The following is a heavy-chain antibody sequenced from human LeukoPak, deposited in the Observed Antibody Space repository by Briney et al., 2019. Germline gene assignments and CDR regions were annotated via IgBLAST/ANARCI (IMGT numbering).Heavy chain of an antibody. J-gene: IGHJ4*02. Sequence: GGSLRLSCAASGFTFSSYAMHWVRQAPGKGLEGVAVISYDGSNKYYADSVKRRFTISRDNSKNTLYLQMNSLRAEDTAGYYCARPLYYYDSSGLFDYWGQGTLVTVSS. D-gene: IGHD3-22*01. CDR3: ARPLYYYDSSGLFDY. CDR2: ISYDGSNK. V-gene: IGHV3-30-3*01. CDR1: GFTFSSYA.